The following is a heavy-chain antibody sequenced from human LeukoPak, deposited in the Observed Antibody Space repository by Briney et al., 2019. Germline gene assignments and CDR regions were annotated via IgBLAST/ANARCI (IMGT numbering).Heavy chain of an antibody. CDR1: GFTFSSYA. V-gene: IGHV3-23*01. D-gene: IGHD2-15*01. J-gene: IGHJ4*02. CDR3: AKVSSKSARLGYFDY. Sequence: GGSLRLSCAASGFTFSSYAMSWVGQAPGKGLDWVSAIRGSGGSTYYADSVQGRFTISRDNSKNTLYLQMNSLRAEDTAVYYWAKVSSKSARLGYFDYWDQGTLVTVSS. CDR2: IRGSGGST.